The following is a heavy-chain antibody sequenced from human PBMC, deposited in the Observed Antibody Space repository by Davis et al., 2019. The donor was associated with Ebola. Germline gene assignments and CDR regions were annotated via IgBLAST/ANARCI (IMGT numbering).Heavy chain of an antibody. CDR2: INHSGST. D-gene: IGHD6-19*01. CDR1: GGSFSGYY. J-gene: IGHJ6*02. CDR3: ARGAMVVQWLPSIYYYYYGMDV. Sequence: PSETLSLTCAVYGGSFSGYYWSWIRQPPGKGLEWIGEINHSGSTNYNPSLKSRVTISVDTFKNQFSLKLSSVTAADTAVYYCARGAMVVQWLPSIYYYYYGMDVWGQGTTVTVSS. V-gene: IGHV4-34*01.